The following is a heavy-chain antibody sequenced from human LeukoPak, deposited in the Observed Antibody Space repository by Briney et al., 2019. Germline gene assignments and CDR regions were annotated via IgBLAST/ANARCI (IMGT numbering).Heavy chain of an antibody. Sequence: ASVKVSCKASGGTFSSYAINWVRQAPGQGLEWMGGIIPIFGTTNYAQKFQGRVTITADESTSTAYMELSSLRSEDTAVYYCARGGPSRPLDYWGQGTLVTVSS. CDR1: GGTFSSYA. CDR3: ARGGPSRPLDY. J-gene: IGHJ4*02. V-gene: IGHV1-69*13. CDR2: IIPIFGTT. D-gene: IGHD3-16*01.